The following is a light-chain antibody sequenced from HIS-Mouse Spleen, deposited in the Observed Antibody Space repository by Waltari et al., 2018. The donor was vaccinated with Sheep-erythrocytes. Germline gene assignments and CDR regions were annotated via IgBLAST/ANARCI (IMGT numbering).Light chain of an antibody. CDR3: QQYGSSPFT. CDR2: DAS. V-gene: IGKV3D-20*01. Sequence: EIVLTQSPATLSLSPGERATLPCGARQSVSSSYLAWYQQKPGLAPRPLIYDASSRATSIPDRFSGSGSETDFTITISILEPEDFAVYYCQQYGSSPFTFGPGTKVGIK. J-gene: IGKJ3*01. CDR1: QSVSSSY.